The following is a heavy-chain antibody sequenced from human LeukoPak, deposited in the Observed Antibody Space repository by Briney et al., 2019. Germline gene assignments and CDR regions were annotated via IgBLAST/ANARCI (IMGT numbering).Heavy chain of an antibody. CDR3: ARDELRWHTGGGY. CDR2: ISAYNGNT. J-gene: IGHJ4*02. D-gene: IGHD4-23*01. V-gene: IGHV1-18*01. Sequence: GESLKVSCKASGYTFTSYGISWVRQAPGQGLEWMGWISAYNGNTNYAQKLQGRVTTTTDTSTSTAYMELRSLRSDDTAVYYCARDELRWHTGGGYWGQGTLVTVSS. CDR1: GYTFTSYG.